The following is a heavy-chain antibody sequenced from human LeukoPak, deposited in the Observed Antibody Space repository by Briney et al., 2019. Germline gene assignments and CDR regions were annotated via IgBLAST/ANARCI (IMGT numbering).Heavy chain of an antibody. CDR1: GGSISSGDYY. J-gene: IGHJ4*02. CDR2: IYYSGST. V-gene: IGHV4-30-4*08. D-gene: IGHD4-11*01. Sequence: SQTLSLTCTVSGGSISSGDYYWSWIRQPPGKGLEWIGYIYYSGSTYYNPSLKSRVTISVDTSKNQFSLKLSSVTAADTAVYYCAREDSNYEGLDYWGQGTLVTVSS. CDR3: AREDSNYEGLDY.